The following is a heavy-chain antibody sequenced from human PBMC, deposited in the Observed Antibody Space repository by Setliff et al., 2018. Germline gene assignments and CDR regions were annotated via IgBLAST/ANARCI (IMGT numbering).Heavy chain of an antibody. J-gene: IGHJ4*02. V-gene: IGHV4-34*01. CDR1: GGSLTTYY. D-gene: IGHD4-17*01. CDR2: INHSEST. Sequence: TLSLTCSVYGGSLTTYYWGWIRQPPGKGLEWIGEINHSESTNYNPALKSRVTISIDTSRNQFSLKLNSVTAADTAVYYCAADYGDRDSFDYWGQGTLVTVSS. CDR3: AADYGDRDSFDY.